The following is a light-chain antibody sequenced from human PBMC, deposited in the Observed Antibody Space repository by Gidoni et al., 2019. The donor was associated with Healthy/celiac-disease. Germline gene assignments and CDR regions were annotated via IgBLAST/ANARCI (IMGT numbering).Light chain of an antibody. CDR3: QQYNSYSGLT. V-gene: IGKV1-5*03. CDR2: KAS. J-gene: IGKJ4*01. CDR1: QSISSW. Sequence: DLQMTPSPSTLSASVGARVTITCRASQSISSWLAWYQQKPGKAPKLMIYKASSLESGVPSRFSGSGSGTEFTLTISSLQPDDFATYYCQQYNSYSGLTFGGGTKVEIK.